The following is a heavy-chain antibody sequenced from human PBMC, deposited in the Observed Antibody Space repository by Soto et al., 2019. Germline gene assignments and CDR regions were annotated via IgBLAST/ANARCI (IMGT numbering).Heavy chain of an antibody. Sequence: SETLSLTCTVSGGSISSYYWSWIRQPPGKGLEWIGYIYYSGSTNYNPSLKSRVTISVDTSKNQFSLKLSSVTAADTAVYYCARDGRLNSGWYAQWFDPWGRGTRVTVSS. CDR2: IYYSGST. V-gene: IGHV4-59*01. D-gene: IGHD6-19*01. CDR1: GGSISSYY. CDR3: ARDGRLNSGWYAQWFDP. J-gene: IGHJ5*02.